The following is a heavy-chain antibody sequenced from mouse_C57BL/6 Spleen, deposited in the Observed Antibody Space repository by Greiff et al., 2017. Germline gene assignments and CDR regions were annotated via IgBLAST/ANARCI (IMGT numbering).Heavy chain of an antibody. Sequence: EVQLQESVAELVRPGASVKLSCTASGFTFTNNYMNWVKQRPEQGLEWIGKIDPENGNTKYAPKFQGKATITADTSSNTAYLQLSSLTSAASAIYYCARSPDDSPTGYLDVWGTGTTVTGPS. D-gene: IGHD1-1*01. J-gene: IGHJ1*02. CDR2: IDPENGNT. V-gene: IGHV14-3*01. CDR3: ARSPDDSPTGYLDV. CDR1: GFTFTNNY.